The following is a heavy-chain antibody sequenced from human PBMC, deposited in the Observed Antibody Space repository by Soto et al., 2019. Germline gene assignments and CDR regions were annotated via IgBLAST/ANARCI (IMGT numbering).Heavy chain of an antibody. CDR2: IVVGSGNT. Sequence: ASVKVSCKASGFTFTSSAVQWVRQARGQRLEWIGWIVVGSGNTNYAQKFQERVTITRDMSTSTAYMELSSLRSEDTAVYYCAATPFHYDSSGYYQLTIDYWGQGTLVTSPQ. V-gene: IGHV1-58*01. D-gene: IGHD3-22*01. CDR1: GFTFTSSA. J-gene: IGHJ4*02. CDR3: AATPFHYDSSGYYQLTIDY.